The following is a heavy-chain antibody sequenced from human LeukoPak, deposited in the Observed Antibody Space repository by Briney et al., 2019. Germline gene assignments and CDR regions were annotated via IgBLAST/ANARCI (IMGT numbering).Heavy chain of an antibody. V-gene: IGHV4-59*01. CDR2: IYYSGST. CDR3: ARELIESEFDP. CDR1: GGSISSYY. D-gene: IGHD3-22*01. Sequence: PSETLSLTCTVSGGSISSYYWSWIRQPPGKGLEWIGYIYYSGSTNYNPSLKSRVTISVDTSKNQFSLKLSSVTAADTAVYYCARELIESEFDPWGQGTLVTASS. J-gene: IGHJ5*02.